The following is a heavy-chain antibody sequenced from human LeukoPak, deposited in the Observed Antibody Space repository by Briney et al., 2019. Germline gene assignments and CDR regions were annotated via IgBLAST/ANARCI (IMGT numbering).Heavy chain of an antibody. J-gene: IGHJ4*02. D-gene: IGHD1-26*01. CDR2: INSDGSSS. Sequence: PGVSLRLSCAASGFAFSRYWMHWVRQTPGKGLVWVSRINSDGSSSTHADSVKGRFTISRDNAKNMLYLQLNSLRAEDTAVYYCARESAIVRVPFDNWGQGTLVTVSS. V-gene: IGHV3-74*03. CDR1: GFAFSRYW. CDR3: ARESAIVRVPFDN.